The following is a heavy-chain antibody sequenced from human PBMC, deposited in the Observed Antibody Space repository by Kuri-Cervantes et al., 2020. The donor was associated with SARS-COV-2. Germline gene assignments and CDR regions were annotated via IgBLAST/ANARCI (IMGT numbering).Heavy chain of an antibody. D-gene: IGHD3-16*01. Sequence: SETLSLTCAVYGGSFSSYYWGWIRQPPGKGLEWIGSIYYSGSTYYNPSLKSRVTISVDTSKNQFSLKLSSVTAADTAVYYCARAGLYYVWGVDYWGQGTLVTVSS. V-gene: IGHV4-39*07. CDR2: IYYSGST. CDR1: GGSFSSYY. J-gene: IGHJ4*02. CDR3: ARAGLYYVWGVDY.